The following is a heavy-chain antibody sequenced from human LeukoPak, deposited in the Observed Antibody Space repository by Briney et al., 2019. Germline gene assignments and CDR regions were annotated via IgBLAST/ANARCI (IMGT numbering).Heavy chain of an antibody. V-gene: IGHV4-38-2*01. J-gene: IGHJ6*03. Sequence: PSETLSLTCAVSGYSISSGYYWIWIRQPPGKGLEWIGSLYHSDSIYYNPSLESRVTMSVDTSKNQFSLKLSFVTVADTAVYYCARQHDSYHYYYVDVWGKGTTVTVSS. CDR2: LYHSDSI. CDR1: GYSISSGYY. CDR3: ARQHDSYHYYYVDV. D-gene: IGHD6-13*01.